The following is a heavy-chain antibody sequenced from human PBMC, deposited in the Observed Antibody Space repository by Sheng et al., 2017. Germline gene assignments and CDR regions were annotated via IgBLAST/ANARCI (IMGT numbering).Heavy chain of an antibody. CDR3: ARVLPGLGILRTFDY. Sequence: QVQLQQWGAGLLKPSETLSLTCAVHGGSLSGYYWSWIRQRPGKGLEWVGEINHFGSASYNPSLTSRVTISLDTSKNQFSLHLTAVTAADTALYFCARVLPGLGILRTFDYWGQGALVTVSS. V-gene: IGHV4-34*02. CDR2: INHFGSA. D-gene: IGHD7-27*01. CDR1: GGSLSGYY. J-gene: IGHJ4*02.